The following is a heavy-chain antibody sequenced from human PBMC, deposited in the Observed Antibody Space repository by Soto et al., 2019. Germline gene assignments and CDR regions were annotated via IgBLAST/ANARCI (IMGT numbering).Heavy chain of an antibody. D-gene: IGHD2-15*01. CDR1: GFTSSSYA. CDR3: AKGDKSTCRGALGYDFDY. CDR2: SSGGSGTT. V-gene: IGHV3-23*01. J-gene: IGHJ4*02. Sequence: EVQLLESGGGLVQPGGSLRLSCAASGFTSSSYAMSWVRQTPGKGLEWVSTSSGGSGTTYHAESVKGRFTISRDNSKNTLYLQRNSLRAEDTAVYYCAKGDKSTCRGALGYDFDYWGQGTVVAGSS.